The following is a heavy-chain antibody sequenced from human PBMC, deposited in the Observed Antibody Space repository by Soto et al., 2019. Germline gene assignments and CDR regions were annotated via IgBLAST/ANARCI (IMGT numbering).Heavy chain of an antibody. Sequence: QVQLVQSGAEVKKPESSVKVSCKAPGGTFSTYAISWVRQAPGQGLEWMGGIIPMFGTANSEQRFQDRVTITADESTNTGYMELSSLRSEDTAVYFCASGIQLWLRRINNGYSGWGQGTLVTVSS. V-gene: IGHV1-69*12. CDR1: GGTFSTYA. J-gene: IGHJ4*02. D-gene: IGHD5-18*01. CDR2: IIPMFGTA. CDR3: ASGIQLWLRRINNGYSG.